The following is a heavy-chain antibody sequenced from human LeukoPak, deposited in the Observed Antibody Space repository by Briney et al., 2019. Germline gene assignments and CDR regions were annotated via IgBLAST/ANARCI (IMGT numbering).Heavy chain of an antibody. J-gene: IGHJ4*02. Sequence: GGSLRLSCAASGFTFSCYAMSWVRQAPGKGLEWVSAISGSGGSTYYADSVKGRFTISRDNSKNTLYLQMNSLRAEDTAVYYCAKGHIPVRGVTFFDYWGQGTLVTVSS. CDR3: AKGHIPVRGVTFFDY. V-gene: IGHV3-23*01. CDR1: GFTFSCYA. D-gene: IGHD3-10*01. CDR2: ISGSGGST.